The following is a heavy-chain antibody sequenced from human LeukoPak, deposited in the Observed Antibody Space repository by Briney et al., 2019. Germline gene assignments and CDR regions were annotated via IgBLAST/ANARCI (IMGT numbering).Heavy chain of an antibody. D-gene: IGHD2-2*02. CDR1: GGSISGYY. J-gene: IGHJ4*02. CDR2: IHYSGST. CDR3: ARVDCSSTSCYIFDY. V-gene: IGHV4-59*12. Sequence: SETLSLTCTVSGGSISGYYWTWIRQPPGRGLEWIGYIHYSGSTNYNPSLKSRVTISVDTSKNQFSLKLSSVTAADTAVYYCARVDCSSTSCYIFDYWGQGTLVTVSS.